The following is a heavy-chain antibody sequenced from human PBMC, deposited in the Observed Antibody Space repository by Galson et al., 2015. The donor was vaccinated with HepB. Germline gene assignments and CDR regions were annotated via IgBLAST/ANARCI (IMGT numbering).Heavy chain of an antibody. Sequence: PALVKPTQTLTLTCTFSGFSLSTSGMRVSWIRQPPGKALEWLARIDWDDDKFYSTSLKTRLTISKDTSKNQVVLTMTNMDPVDTATYHCARTLYCSSTSCLYYFDYWGQGTLVTVSS. D-gene: IGHD2-2*01. CDR1: GFSLSTSGMR. V-gene: IGHV2-70*04. CDR3: ARTLYCSSTSCLYYFDY. CDR2: IDWDDDK. J-gene: IGHJ4*02.